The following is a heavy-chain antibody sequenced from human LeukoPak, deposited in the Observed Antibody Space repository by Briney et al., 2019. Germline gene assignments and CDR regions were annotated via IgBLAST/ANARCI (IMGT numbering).Heavy chain of an antibody. CDR3: AGSASDAFDI. J-gene: IGHJ3*02. Sequence: GASVKVSCKASGYTFTSYAMHWVRQAPGQRLEWMGWINAGNGNTKYSQKFQGRVTITRDRSASTGSMELSSLRSEDTVVYYCAGSASDAFDIWGQGTMVTVSS. CDR1: GYTFTSYA. V-gene: IGHV1-3*01. CDR2: INAGNGNT.